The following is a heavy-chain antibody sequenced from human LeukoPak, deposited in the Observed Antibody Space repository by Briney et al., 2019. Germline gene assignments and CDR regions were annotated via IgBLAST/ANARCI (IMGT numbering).Heavy chain of an antibody. V-gene: IGHV1-46*01. CDR1: GYTFTSYY. J-gene: IGHJ5*02. Sequence: ASVKVSCKASGYTFTSYYMHWVRQAPGQGLEWMGIIDPSGGSTNYAQKFQGRVTITADKSTSTAYMELSSLRSEDTAVYYCASSLGIAVAAAIPGFDPWGQGTLVTVS. CDR2: IDPSGGST. CDR3: ASSLGIAVAAAIPGFDP. D-gene: IGHD6-19*01.